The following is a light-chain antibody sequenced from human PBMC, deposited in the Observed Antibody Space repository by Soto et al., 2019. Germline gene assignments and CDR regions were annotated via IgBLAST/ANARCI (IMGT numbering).Light chain of an antibody. Sequence: DLQMTQSPSTLSESVGDRVAVTCRASQSISSWLAWYQQKPGKAPKLLIYKASSLESGVPSRFRGSGSGTEFTLTISSLKPDDFETYYCQQYNSYPWTFGHGTQVDIK. CDR1: QSISSW. V-gene: IGKV1-5*03. CDR2: KAS. J-gene: IGKJ1*01. CDR3: QQYNSYPWT.